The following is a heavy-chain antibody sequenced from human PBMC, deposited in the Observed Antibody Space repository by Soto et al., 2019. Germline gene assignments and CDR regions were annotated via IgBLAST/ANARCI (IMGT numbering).Heavy chain of an antibody. CDR2: INHSGST. Sequence: QVQLQQWGAGLLKPSETLSLTCAVYGGSFSGYYWSWIRQPPGKGLEWIGEINHSGSTNYNPSLKSRVTISVDTSKNQFSLKLSSVTAADTAVYYCARFGGAVAGNWGQGTLVTVSS. J-gene: IGHJ4*02. CDR3: ARFGGAVAGN. CDR1: GGSFSGYY. V-gene: IGHV4-34*01. D-gene: IGHD6-19*01.